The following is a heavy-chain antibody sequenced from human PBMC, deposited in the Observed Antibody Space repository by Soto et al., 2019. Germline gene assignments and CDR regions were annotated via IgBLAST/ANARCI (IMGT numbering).Heavy chain of an antibody. D-gene: IGHD1-7*01. Sequence: SETLSLTCTVSGFSISSSYWSWIRQPPGKGLEWIGYIYYSGSTNYNPSLKSRVTISVDTSKNQFSLKLSSVTAADTAVYYCARRYGTTFDYWGQGILVTVSS. CDR3: ARRYGTTFDY. J-gene: IGHJ4*02. CDR2: IYYSGST. CDR1: GFSISSSY. V-gene: IGHV4-59*01.